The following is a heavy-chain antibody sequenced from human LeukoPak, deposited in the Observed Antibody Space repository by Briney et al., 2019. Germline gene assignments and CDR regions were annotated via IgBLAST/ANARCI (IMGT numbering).Heavy chain of an antibody. V-gene: IGHV1-18*01. CDR1: GYTFTSYG. CDR2: ISAYNGNT. D-gene: IGHD3-22*01. Sequence: GASVKVSCKASGYTFTSYGISWVLQGPGQGLEWMGWISAYNGNTNYAQKLQGRVTMTTDTSTSTAYMELRSLRSGHTAVYYCARWADSSGHEYWGQGTLVTVSS. J-gene: IGHJ4*02. CDR3: ARWADSSGHEY.